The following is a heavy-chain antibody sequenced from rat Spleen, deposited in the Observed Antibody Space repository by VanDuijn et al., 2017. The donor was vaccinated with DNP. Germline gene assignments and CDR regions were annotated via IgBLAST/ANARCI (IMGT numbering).Heavy chain of an antibody. D-gene: IGHD1-12*02. J-gene: IGHJ4*01. Sequence: EVQLVESGGDLVQPGRSLKLSCVASGFTFSYYWMAWVRQVPGKGLEWIASITSGSGTTSYPDSVKGRFTFSRDDATNTLSLQMNGLRSEDTATYYCARVGDLHDGGDGDVLDAWGQETSVTVSS. CDR3: ARVGDLHDGGDGDVLDA. CDR1: GFTFSYYW. V-gene: IGHV5-31*01. CDR2: ITSGSGTT.